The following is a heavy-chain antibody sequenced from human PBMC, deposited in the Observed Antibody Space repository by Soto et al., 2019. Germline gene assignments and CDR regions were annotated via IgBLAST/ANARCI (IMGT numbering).Heavy chain of an antibody. CDR3: AKSSTGSSWIPYYYYYYYGMDV. D-gene: IGHD6-13*01. CDR1: GFTFSSYG. Sequence: GGSLRLSCAASGFTFSSYGMHWVRQAPGKGLEWVAVISYDGSNKYYADSVKGRFTISRDNSKNTLYLQMNSLRAEDTAVYYCAKSSTGSSWIPYYYYYYYGMDVWGQGTTVTVSS. V-gene: IGHV3-30*18. CDR2: ISYDGSNK. J-gene: IGHJ6*02.